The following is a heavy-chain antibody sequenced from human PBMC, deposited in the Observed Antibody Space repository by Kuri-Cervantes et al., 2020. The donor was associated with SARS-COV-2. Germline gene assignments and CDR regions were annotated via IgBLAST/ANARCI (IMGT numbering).Heavy chain of an antibody. CDR3: ARAIQIDY. Sequence: GESLKISCAASGFTFSDHYMSWIRQAPGKGLEWVSHISSSRTHTDYADSVKGRFTISRDNAKNTLYLQMNSLRAEDTAVYYCARAIQIDYWGQGTLVTVSS. CDR1: GFTFSDHY. V-gene: IGHV3-11*06. D-gene: IGHD3-3*01. CDR2: ISSSRTHT. J-gene: IGHJ4*02.